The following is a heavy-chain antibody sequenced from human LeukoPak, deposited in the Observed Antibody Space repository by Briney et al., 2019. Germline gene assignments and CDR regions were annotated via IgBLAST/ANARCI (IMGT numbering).Heavy chain of an antibody. J-gene: IGHJ5*02. CDR2: MNSNSGNT. CDR1: GYTFTSYD. CDR3: ARGVLVPATIYWFDA. V-gene: IGHV1-8*01. D-gene: IGHD2-2*02. Sequence: ASVEVSCKASGYTFTSYDINWVRQATGQGLEWMGWMNSNSGNTGYAQKFQGRVTMTRNTSISTAYMELSSLRSEDTAVYYCARGVLVPATIYWFDAWGQGTLVTVSS.